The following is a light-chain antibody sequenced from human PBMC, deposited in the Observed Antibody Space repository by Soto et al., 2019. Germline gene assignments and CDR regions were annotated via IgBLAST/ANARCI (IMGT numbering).Light chain of an antibody. CDR1: TGAVTSGYY. J-gene: IGLJ2*01. CDR2: STT. V-gene: IGLV7-43*01. Sequence: QAVVTQEPSLTVSPGGTVTLTCASSTGAVTSGYYPNWFQQKPGQAPTSLIYSTTNRHSWTPARFSGSLLGGKAALTLSGVQPEDEAEYYCLLYYDRARVFGGGTKLTVL. CDR3: LLYYDRARV.